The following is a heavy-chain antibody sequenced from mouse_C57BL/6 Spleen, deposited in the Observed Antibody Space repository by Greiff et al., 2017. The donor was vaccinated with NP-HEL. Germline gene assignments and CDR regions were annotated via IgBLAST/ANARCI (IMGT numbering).Heavy chain of an antibody. V-gene: IGHV1-85*01. CDR2: IYPRDGST. J-gene: IGHJ3*01. CDR1: GYTFTSYD. D-gene: IGHD3-3*01. CDR3: ARVGAGAWFAY. Sequence: VQLQQSGPELVKPGASVKLSCKASGYTFTSYDINWVKQRPGQGLEWIGWIYPRDGSTKYNEKFKGKATLTVDTSSSTAYMELHSLTSEDSAVYFCARVGAGAWFAYWGQGTLVTVSA.